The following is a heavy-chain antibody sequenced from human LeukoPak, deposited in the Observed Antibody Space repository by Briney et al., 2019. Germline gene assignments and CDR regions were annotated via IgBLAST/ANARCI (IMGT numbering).Heavy chain of an antibody. CDR2: ISGSGGST. CDR1: GFTFSSYA. J-gene: IGHJ1*01. V-gene: IGHV3-23*01. CDR3: AKRHLGGHSRWYQYFQH. D-gene: IGHD6-13*01. Sequence: GGSLRLSCAASGFTFSSYAMSWVRQAPGKGLEWVSAISGSGGSTYYADSVKGRFTISRDNSKNTLYLQMNSLRAEDTAVYYCAKRHLGGHSRWYQYFQHWGQGNLVTVSS.